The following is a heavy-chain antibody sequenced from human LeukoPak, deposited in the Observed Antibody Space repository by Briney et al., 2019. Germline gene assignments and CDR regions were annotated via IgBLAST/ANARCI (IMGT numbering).Heavy chain of an antibody. Sequence: SETLSLTCTVSGGSISSSSYYWGWIRQPPGKGLEWIGSIYYSGSTYYNPSLKSRVTISVDKSKNQFSLKLSSVTAADTAVYYCAVGVGAAIDYWGQGTLVTVSS. CDR3: AVGVGAAIDY. J-gene: IGHJ4*02. CDR1: GGSISSSSYY. D-gene: IGHD2-15*01. CDR2: IYYSGST. V-gene: IGHV4-39*07.